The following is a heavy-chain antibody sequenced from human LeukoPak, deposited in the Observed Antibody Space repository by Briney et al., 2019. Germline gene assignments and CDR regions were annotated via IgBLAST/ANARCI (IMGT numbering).Heavy chain of an antibody. J-gene: IGHJ6*03. V-gene: IGHV4-4*07. CDR3: ARQAPYRSYYYYYMDV. CDR1: GGSISSYY. Sequence: ETLSLTCTVSGGSISSYYWSWIRQPAGKGLEWIGRIYTSGSTNYNPSLKSRVTISVDTSKNQFSLKLSSVTAADTAVYYCARQAPYRSYYYYYMDVWGKGTTVTVSS. CDR2: IYTSGST. D-gene: IGHD6-6*01.